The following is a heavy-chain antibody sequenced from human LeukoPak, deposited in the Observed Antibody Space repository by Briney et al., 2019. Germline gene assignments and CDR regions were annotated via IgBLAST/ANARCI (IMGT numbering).Heavy chain of an antibody. D-gene: IGHD2-15*01. Sequence: SETLSLTCAVYGGSFSGYYWSWIRQPPGKGLEWIGEINHSGSTNYNPSLKSRVTISVDTSKNQFSLKLSSVTAADTAVYYCARGQRDIVVVVAAPDWFDPWGQGTLVTVSS. CDR1: GGSFSGYY. CDR2: INHSGST. CDR3: ARGQRDIVVVVAAPDWFDP. V-gene: IGHV4-34*01. J-gene: IGHJ5*02.